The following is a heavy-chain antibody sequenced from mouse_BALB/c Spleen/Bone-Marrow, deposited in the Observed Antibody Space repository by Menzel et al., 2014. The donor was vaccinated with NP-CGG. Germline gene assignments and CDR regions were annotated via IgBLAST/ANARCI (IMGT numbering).Heavy chain of an antibody. J-gene: IGHJ3*01. Sequence: VQLKESGPELVKPGASVKISCKASGYSFTGYLMNWVKQSHGKSLEWIGRINPYNGDTFYNQKFKGKATLTVDKSSSTAHMELLSLTSEDSAVYYCGGQDGYYGGFAYWGQGTLVTVSA. V-gene: IGHV1-37*01. CDR3: GGQDGYYGGFAY. CDR2: INPYNGDT. D-gene: IGHD2-3*01. CDR1: GYSFTGYL.